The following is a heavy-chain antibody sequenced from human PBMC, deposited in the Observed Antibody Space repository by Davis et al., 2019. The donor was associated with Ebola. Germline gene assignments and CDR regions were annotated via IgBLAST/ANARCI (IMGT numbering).Heavy chain of an antibody. CDR2: INHSGST. D-gene: IGHD3-16*02. CDR1: GGSFSGYY. V-gene: IGHV4-34*01. J-gene: IGHJ6*02. CDR3: ARDQGYYDYVWGSYRSAYYGMDV. Sequence: SETLSLTCAVYGGSFSGYYWSWIRQPPGKGLEWIGEINHSGSTNYNPSLKSRVTISVDTSKNQFSLKLSSVTAADTAVYYCARDQGYYDYVWGSYRSAYYGMDVWGQGTTVTVSS.